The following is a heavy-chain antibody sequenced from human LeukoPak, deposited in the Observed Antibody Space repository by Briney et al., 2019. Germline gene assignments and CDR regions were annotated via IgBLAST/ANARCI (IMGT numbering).Heavy chain of an antibody. D-gene: IGHD6-13*01. V-gene: IGHV3-21*01. CDR1: GFTFSSYS. J-gene: IGHJ4*02. CDR3: ATEQLAAAGTVLDY. Sequence: GGSLRLSCAASGFTFSSYSMNWVRQATGKGLKWVSSISSSSSYIYYADSLKGRFTISRDNAKNSLYLQMNSLRAEDTAVYYCATEQLAAAGTVLDYWGQGTLVTVSS. CDR2: ISSSSSYI.